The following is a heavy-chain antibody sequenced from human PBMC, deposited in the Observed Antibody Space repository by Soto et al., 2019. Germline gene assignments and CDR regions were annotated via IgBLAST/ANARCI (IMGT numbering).Heavy chain of an antibody. CDR1: GGTFSSYA. CDR3: ASRSYVSNVYYYYGMDV. J-gene: IGHJ6*02. CDR2: IIPIFGTA. Sequence: SVKVSCKASGGTFSSYAISWVRQAPGQGLEWMGGIIPIFGTANYAQKFQGRVTITADKSTSTAYMELSSLRSEDTAVYYCASRSYVSNVYYYYGMDVWGQGSTVTVSS. V-gene: IGHV1-69*06. D-gene: IGHD1-1*01.